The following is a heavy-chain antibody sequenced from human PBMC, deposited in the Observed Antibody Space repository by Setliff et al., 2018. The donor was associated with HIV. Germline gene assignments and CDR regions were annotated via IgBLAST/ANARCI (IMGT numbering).Heavy chain of an antibody. Sequence: GESLKISCKGSGYSFTSYWIGWVRQMPGKGLEWMGIIYPGDSDTRYSPSFQGQVTISADKSFSTAYLQWRTLKASDTAMYYCVTYYYDPSGYTDHWGQGTRVTVSS. CDR3: VTYYYDPSGYTDH. CDR1: GYSFTSYW. D-gene: IGHD3-22*01. V-gene: IGHV5-51*01. J-gene: IGHJ4*02. CDR2: IYPGDSDT.